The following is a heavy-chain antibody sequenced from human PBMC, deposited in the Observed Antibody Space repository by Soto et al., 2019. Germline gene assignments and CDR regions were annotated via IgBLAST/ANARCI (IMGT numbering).Heavy chain of an antibody. Sequence: EVQLVESGGGLVQPGGSLRLSFAASGFTFRSYWMHWVRQTPERGLLWVSRINSDGSSTTYAASVKDRFTISRDNAKNTLYLQMNSLRAEDTAMYYCARYSTGGNDFDYWGQGTLVTVSS. CDR3: ARYSTGGNDFDY. CDR1: GFTFRSYW. D-gene: IGHD3-16*01. J-gene: IGHJ4*02. V-gene: IGHV3-74*01. CDR2: INSDGSST.